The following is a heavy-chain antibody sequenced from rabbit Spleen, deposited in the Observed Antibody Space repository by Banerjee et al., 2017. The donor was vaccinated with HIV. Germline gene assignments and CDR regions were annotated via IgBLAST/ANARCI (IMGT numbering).Heavy chain of an antibody. CDR1: GFDFSDYG. Sequence: QEQLVESGGGLVQPGGSLKLSCKGSGFDFSDYGVSWVRQAPGKGLEWIGYIDPIFGSTYYASWAKGRFTISRTSSTTVTLQMTSLTAADTATYFCARGSATMTMVITGYYLYLWGPGTLVTVS. CDR2: IDPIFGST. CDR3: ARGSATMTMVITGYYLYL. V-gene: IGHV1S39*01. D-gene: IGHD2-1*01. J-gene: IGHJ4*01.